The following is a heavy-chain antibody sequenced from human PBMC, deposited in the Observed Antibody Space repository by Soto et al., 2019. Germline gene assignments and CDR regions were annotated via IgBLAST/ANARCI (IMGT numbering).Heavy chain of an antibody. V-gene: IGHV1-58*01. CDR3: AAPGLSYSGYDIDAFDI. Sequence: SVKVSCKASGFTFTRSAVQWVRQARGQRLEWIGWIVVGSGNTNYAQKFQERVTITRDMSTSTAYMELSSLRSEDTAVYYCAAPGLSYSGYDIDAFDIWGQGTMVSVSS. J-gene: IGHJ3*02. CDR2: IVVGSGNT. D-gene: IGHD5-12*01. CDR1: GFTFTRSA.